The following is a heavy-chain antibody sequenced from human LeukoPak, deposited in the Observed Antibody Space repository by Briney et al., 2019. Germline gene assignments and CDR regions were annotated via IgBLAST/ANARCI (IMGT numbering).Heavy chain of an antibody. Sequence: PSETLSLTCTVSGGSISSSSYYWGWSRQPPGKGREWIVSIYYSGSTYYNPSLKSRVTISVDTSKNQFSLKLSSVTAADTAVYYCARQWRYCSSTSCLHFDYWGQGTLVTVSS. V-gene: IGHV4-39*01. J-gene: IGHJ4*02. CDR2: IYYSGST. CDR3: ARQWRYCSSTSCLHFDY. CDR1: GGSISSSSYY. D-gene: IGHD2-2*01.